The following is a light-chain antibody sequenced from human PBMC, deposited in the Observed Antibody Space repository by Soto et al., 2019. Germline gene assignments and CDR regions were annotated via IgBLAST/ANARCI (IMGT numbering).Light chain of an antibody. CDR3: QKYNSAPLT. J-gene: IGKJ4*01. CDR1: QGIAPY. CDR2: ATS. Sequence: DVQMTQSPSSLSAFVGDRVTITCRASQGIAPYLAWFQQKPAEVPKLLIYATSTLQSGDSCRFSGSGSGTDFTLTIDSRQPENVGTYYCQKYNSAPLTFGGGTKVEIK. V-gene: IGKV1-27*01.